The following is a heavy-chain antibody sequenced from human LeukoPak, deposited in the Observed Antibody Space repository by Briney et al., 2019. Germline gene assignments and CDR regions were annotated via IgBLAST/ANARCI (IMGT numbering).Heavy chain of an antibody. CDR1: GFTFSSYW. J-gene: IGHJ4*02. D-gene: IGHD3-10*01. V-gene: IGHV3-74*01. CDR2: INNDGGST. CDR3: ARDSGEEFDY. Sequence: GGSLRLSCAASGFTFSSYWMHWVRQAPGKGLMWVSRINNDGGSTSYADSVKGRFTISRDNAKNTLYLQMNSLRAEDTAVYYCARDSGEEFDYWGQGTLVTVSS.